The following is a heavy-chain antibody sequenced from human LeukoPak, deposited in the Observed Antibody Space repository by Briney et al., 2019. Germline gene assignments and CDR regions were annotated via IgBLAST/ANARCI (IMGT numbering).Heavy chain of an antibody. CDR2: INPNSGGT. J-gene: IGHJ4*02. Sequence: GASVKVSCKASGYTFTGYYIHWVRQAPGQGLEWLGWINPNSGGTSYAQKFQGRVTMTRDTSISTAYMELSSLRSDDTALYYCAGVGSSWPAYYFDYWGQGALVTVSS. V-gene: IGHV1-2*02. D-gene: IGHD6-13*01. CDR1: GYTFTGYY. CDR3: AGVGSSWPAYYFDY.